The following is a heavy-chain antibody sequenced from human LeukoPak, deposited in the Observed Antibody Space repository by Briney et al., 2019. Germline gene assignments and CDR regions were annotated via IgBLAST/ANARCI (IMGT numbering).Heavy chain of an antibody. D-gene: IGHD6-13*01. V-gene: IGHV3-49*04. CDR1: GFTFSSYS. Sequence: GGSLRLSCAASGFTFSSYSMNWVRQAPGKGLGWVGFIRSKAYGGTTEYAASVKGGFTISRDDSKSIAYLQMNSLKTEDTAVYYCTRDIVAAARAVWFDPWGQGTLVTVSS. J-gene: IGHJ5*02. CDR3: TRDIVAAARAVWFDP. CDR2: IRSKAYGGTT.